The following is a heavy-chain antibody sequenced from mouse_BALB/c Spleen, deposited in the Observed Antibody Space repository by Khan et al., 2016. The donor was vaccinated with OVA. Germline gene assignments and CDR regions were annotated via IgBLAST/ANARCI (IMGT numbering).Heavy chain of an antibody. Sequence: VQLQESGPGLVKPSQSLSLSCTVTGYSITNCYGWNLLRQFPGNQLEWMAYLRYSGSTNYTPSLKSRITITRDTSKNQFFMQFNSVTTEDTATYYCARTAGIKYWGQGTTVTVSS. CDR2: LRYSGST. V-gene: IGHV3-1*02. D-gene: IGHD1-2*01. CDR1: GYSITNCYG. CDR3: ARTAGIKY. J-gene: IGHJ2*01.